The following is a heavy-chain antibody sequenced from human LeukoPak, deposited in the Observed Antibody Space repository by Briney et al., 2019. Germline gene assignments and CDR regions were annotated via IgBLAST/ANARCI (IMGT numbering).Heavy chain of an antibody. V-gene: IGHV1-18*01. CDR2: ISAYNGNT. D-gene: IGHD3-22*01. CDR1: GYTFTSYG. J-gene: IGHJ4*02. CDR3: ARRDYYDSSGLIDY. Sequence: GASVKVSCKASGYTFTSYGISWVRQAPGQGLEWMGWISAYNGNTNYAQKLQGRVTMTTDTSTSTAYMELRSLRSDDTAVYYCARRDYYDSSGLIDYWGQGTLVTVSS.